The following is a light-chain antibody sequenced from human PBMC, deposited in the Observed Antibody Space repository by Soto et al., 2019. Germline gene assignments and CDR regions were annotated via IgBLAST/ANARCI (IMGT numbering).Light chain of an antibody. Sequence: QSALTQPASVSGSPGQSITISCTGTSSDVGSYNLVSWYQHHPGKAPKLMIFEGIKRPSGVSNRFSGSKSDITASLTISGLQAEDEADYYCCSYAGSSTPAIFGGGTKLTVL. V-gene: IGLV2-23*01. J-gene: IGLJ2*01. CDR3: CSYAGSSTPAI. CDR2: EGI. CDR1: SSDVGSYNL.